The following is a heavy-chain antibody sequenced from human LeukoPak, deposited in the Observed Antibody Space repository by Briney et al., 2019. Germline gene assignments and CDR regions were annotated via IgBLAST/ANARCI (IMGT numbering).Heavy chain of an antibody. CDR1: GFTFNKYA. D-gene: IGHD2-2*02. Sequence: GGALRLSCAASGFTFNKYAISWVRHAPRKGLEWVSSIRCGGGSTYYADSVKGRFTISRDNSKNTLYLQMNSLRAEDTAVYYCAKGIGYCSSTSCYTGEYFQHWGQGTLVTVSS. J-gene: IGHJ1*01. CDR3: AKGIGYCSSTSCYTGEYFQH. V-gene: IGHV3-23*01. CDR2: IRCGGGST.